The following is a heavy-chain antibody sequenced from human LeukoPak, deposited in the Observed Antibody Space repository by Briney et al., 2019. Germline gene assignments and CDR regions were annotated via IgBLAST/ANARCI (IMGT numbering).Heavy chain of an antibody. D-gene: IGHD2-15*01. V-gene: IGHV4-59*01. Sequence: PSETLSLTCTVSGGSISGYYWSWIRQPPGKGLEWIGYIYSSGATNYNPSLKSRVTISVDTSKNQFSLKLSSVTAAHTAVYYCARDRGGNYMDVWGNGTTVTVSS. J-gene: IGHJ6*03. CDR2: IYSSGAT. CDR3: ARDRGGNYMDV. CDR1: GGSISGYY.